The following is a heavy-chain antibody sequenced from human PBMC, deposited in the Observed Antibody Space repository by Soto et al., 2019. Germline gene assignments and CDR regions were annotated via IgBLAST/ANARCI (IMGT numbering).Heavy chain of an antibody. D-gene: IGHD2-15*01. J-gene: IGHJ4*02. CDR1: GYTFTGYY. V-gene: IGHV1-2*04. CDR3: RVAATDSMDY. CDR2: IDPNSGGT. Sequence: QVQLVQSGAEVKEPGASVKVSCKASGYTFTGYYMHWVRQAPGQGLEWMGWIDPNSGGTNYAQKFQGWVSMTRDTSISTAYMELSRLRSDDTAVYYCRVAATDSMDYWGQGTLVTVSS.